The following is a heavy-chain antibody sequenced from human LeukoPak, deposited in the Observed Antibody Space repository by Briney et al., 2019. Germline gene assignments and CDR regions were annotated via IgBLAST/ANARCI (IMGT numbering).Heavy chain of an antibody. CDR3: ARPERGAFDI. V-gene: IGHV4-30-2*01. CDR1: GGSISSGGYS. J-gene: IGHJ3*02. CDR2: IYHSGST. Sequence: SETLSLTCTVSGGSISSGGYSWSWIRQPPGKGLEWIGYIYHSGSTYYNPSLKSRVTISVDRSKNQFSLKLSSVTAADTAVYYCARPERGAFDIWGQGTMVTVSS.